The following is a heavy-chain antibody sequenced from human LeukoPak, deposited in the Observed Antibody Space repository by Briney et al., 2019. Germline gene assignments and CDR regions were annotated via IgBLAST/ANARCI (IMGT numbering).Heavy chain of an antibody. CDR1: GFTFSTDA. D-gene: IGHD4-23*01. CDR2: ISGSGDST. J-gene: IGHJ4*02. CDR3: AKSPTVVYYFFDY. Sequence: GGSLRLSCAASGFTFSTDAMSWVRQAPGKGLEWVSAISGSGDSTYCADSVRGRFTISRDNSKNTLYLQMNSLRAEDTAVYYCAKSPTVVYYFFDYWGQGTLVTVSS. V-gene: IGHV3-23*01.